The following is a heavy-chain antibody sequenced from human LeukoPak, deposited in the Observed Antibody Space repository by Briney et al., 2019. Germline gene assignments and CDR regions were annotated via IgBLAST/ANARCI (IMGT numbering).Heavy chain of an antibody. CDR3: ARVSSYHYYMDV. CDR1: GYNFVFFG. CDR2: INSHSGNT. Sequence: ASVKVSCKASGYNFVFFGVSWVRQAPGQGLEWMGWINSHSGNTNYAERLQGRVTMTTDTSTSTSYMELRSLRSDDTAVYYCARVSSYHYYMDVWGKGTTVTVSS. J-gene: IGHJ6*03. V-gene: IGHV1-18*01.